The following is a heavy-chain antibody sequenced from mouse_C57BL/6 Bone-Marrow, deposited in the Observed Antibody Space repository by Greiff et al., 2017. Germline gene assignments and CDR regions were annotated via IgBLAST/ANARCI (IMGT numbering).Heavy chain of an antibody. CDR2: IHPNSGST. D-gene: IGHD2-2*01. CDR1: GYTFTSYW. V-gene: IGHV1-64*01. J-gene: IGHJ2*01. CDR3: ARVWLRYYFDY. Sequence: QVQLQQPGAELVKPGASVKLSCKASGYTFTSYWMHWVKQRPGQGLEWIGMIHPNSGSTNYNEKFKSKATLTVDKSSCTAYMRLSSLTSEDSSVYYCARVWLRYYFDYWGQGTTLTVSS.